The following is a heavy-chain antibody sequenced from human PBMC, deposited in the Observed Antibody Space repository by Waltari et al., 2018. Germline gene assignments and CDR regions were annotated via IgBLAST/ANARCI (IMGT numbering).Heavy chain of an antibody. Sequence: QVQLQESGPGLVKPSQTLSLTCTVSGGSISSGSYYWSWIRQPAGKGLEWIGRIHTSGSTNYNPSLKSRVTISVDTSKNQFSLKLSSVTAADTAVYYCARETNYGSGSYYFDYWGQGTLVTVSS. CDR2: IHTSGST. J-gene: IGHJ4*02. CDR3: ARETNYGSGSYYFDY. D-gene: IGHD3-10*01. V-gene: IGHV4-61*02. CDR1: GGSISSGSYY.